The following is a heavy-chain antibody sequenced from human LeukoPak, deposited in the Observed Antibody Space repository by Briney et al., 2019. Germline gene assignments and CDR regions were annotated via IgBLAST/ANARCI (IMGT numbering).Heavy chain of an antibody. J-gene: IGHJ3*02. D-gene: IGHD3-22*01. CDR1: GYTFTNSG. V-gene: IGHV1-18*01. CDR2: ISAYSGDT. Sequence: GASVKVSCKASGYTFTNSGISWLRQAPGQGLEWMGWISAYSGDTNYAQKLQGRVTMTTDTSTNTAYMELRSLRSDDTAVYYCARDRYYYHSTYQHADAFDIWGQGTMVIVSS. CDR3: ARDRYYYHSTYQHADAFDI.